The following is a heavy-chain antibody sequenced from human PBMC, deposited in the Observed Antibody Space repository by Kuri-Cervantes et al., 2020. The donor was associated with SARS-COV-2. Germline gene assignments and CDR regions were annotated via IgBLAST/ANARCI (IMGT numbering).Heavy chain of an antibody. Sequence: KVSCKGSGYSFTSYWISWVRQMPGKGLEWMGRIDPSDSYTNYSPSFQGHVTISADKSISTAYLQWSSLKASDTAMYYCASRPGGCSGGSCYSAFDIWGQGTMVTVSS. CDR2: IDPSDSYT. D-gene: IGHD2-15*01. J-gene: IGHJ3*02. CDR1: GYSFTSYW. CDR3: ASRPGGCSGGSCYSAFDI. V-gene: IGHV5-10-1*01.